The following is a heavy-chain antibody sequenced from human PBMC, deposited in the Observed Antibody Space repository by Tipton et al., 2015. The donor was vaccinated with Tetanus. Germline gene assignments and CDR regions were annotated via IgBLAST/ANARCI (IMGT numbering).Heavy chain of an antibody. CDR3: EKEFCISGSGHNYYSYYGLDV. J-gene: IGHJ6*02. D-gene: IGHD2-15*01. Sequence: SLRLSCVASGFIVGSHYMSWCRQAPGNGLDLVSVIYIGGYTYYGDSVKGRFSISRDNAKNTLYLQMNSLRVEDTAVYYCEKEFCISGSGHNYYSYYGLDVGGQGTTDTVSS. CDR1: GFIVGSHY. V-gene: IGHV3-53*01. CDR2: IYIGGYT.